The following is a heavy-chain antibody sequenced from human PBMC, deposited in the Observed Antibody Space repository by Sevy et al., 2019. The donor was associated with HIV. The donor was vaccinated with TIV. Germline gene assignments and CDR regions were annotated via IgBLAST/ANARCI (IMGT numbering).Heavy chain of an antibody. CDR1: GFTFTDYW. J-gene: IGHJ4*02. CDR3: AREVGGYNWRPYYFDS. Sequence: GGSLRLSCAASGFTFTDYWMSWVRQTPGKGLEWVATIKQDESEKYYVDSVKGRFANSRDNGRNSVSLQMNCLRAEDTALYYCAREVGGYNWRPYYFDSWGQGTLVTVSS. D-gene: IGHD5-12*01. CDR2: IKQDESEK. V-gene: IGHV3-7*01.